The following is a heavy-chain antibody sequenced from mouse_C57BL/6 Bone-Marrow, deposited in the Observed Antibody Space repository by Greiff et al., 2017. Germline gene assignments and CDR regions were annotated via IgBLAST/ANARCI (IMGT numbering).Heavy chain of an antibody. J-gene: IGHJ3*01. D-gene: IGHD4-1*01. Sequence: EVKVEESGGGLVQPGGSMKLSCVASGFTFSNYWMNWVRQSPEKGLEWVAQIRLKSDNYATHYAESVKGRFTISRDDSKSSVYLQMNNLRAEDTGIYYCTGTGTVAWFAYWGQGTLVTVSA. CDR1: GFTFSNYW. CDR2: IRLKSDNYAT. V-gene: IGHV6-3*01. CDR3: TGTGTVAWFAY.